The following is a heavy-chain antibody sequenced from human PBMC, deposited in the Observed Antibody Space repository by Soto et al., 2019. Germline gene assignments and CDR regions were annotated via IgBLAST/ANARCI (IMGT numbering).Heavy chain of an antibody. Sequence: EVQLLESGGGLVQPGGSLRLSCAASGFTFSSYAMNWVRQAPGKGLEWVSVITGSGDATYYADSVKGRFTISRDNSKNTLYVQMNSLRAEDTAVYYCAKAISGYNAPLDQWGQGTRVTVSS. CDR1: GFTFSSYA. V-gene: IGHV3-23*01. CDR2: ITGSGDAT. D-gene: IGHD1-20*01. CDR3: AKAISGYNAPLDQ. J-gene: IGHJ4*02.